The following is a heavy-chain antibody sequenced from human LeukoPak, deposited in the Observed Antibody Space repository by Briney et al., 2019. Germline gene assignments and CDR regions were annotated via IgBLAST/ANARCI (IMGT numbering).Heavy chain of an antibody. CDR1: GYTFTSYG. Sequence: ASVKVSCKASGYTFTSYGISWVRQAPGQGLEWMGWISAYNGNTNYAQKLQGRVTMTTDTSTSTAYMELRSLRSDDTAAYYCARDAPPYYDFWSGYVRPIDYWGQGTLVTVSS. J-gene: IGHJ4*02. D-gene: IGHD3-3*01. V-gene: IGHV1-18*01. CDR3: ARDAPPYYDFWSGYVRPIDY. CDR2: ISAYNGNT.